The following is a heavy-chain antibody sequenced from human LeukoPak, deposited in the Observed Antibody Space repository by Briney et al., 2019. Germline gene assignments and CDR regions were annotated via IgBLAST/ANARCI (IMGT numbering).Heavy chain of an antibody. V-gene: IGHV1-2*02. CDR3: ARDRYYYDSSGSCDY. CDR1: GYTFTGYY. Sequence: ASVKVSCKASGYTFTGYYMHWVRQAPGQGLEWMGWINPNSGGTNYAQKFQGRITMTRDTSISTAYMELSRLRSDDTAVYYCARDRYYYDSSGSCDYWGQGTLVTVSS. J-gene: IGHJ4*02. CDR2: INPNSGGT. D-gene: IGHD3-22*01.